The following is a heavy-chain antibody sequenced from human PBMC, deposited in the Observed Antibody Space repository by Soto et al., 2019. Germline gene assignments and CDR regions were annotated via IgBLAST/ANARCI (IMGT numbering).Heavy chain of an antibody. CDR1: GFTFSSYW. V-gene: IGHV3-7*01. CDR3: ARATFDIVVVVAATPGYYYMDV. D-gene: IGHD2-15*01. J-gene: IGHJ6*03. CDR2: IKQDGSEK. Sequence: GGSLRLSCAASGFTFSSYWMSWVRQAPGKGLEWVANIKQDGSEKYYVDSVKGRFTISRDNAKNSLYLQMNSLRAEDTAVYYCARATFDIVVVVAATPGYYYMDVWGKGTTVTVSS.